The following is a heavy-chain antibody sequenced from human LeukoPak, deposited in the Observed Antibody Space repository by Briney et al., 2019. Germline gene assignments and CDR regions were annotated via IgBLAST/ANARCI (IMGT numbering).Heavy chain of an antibody. CDR2: INPSGGSI. V-gene: IGHV1-46*01. Sequence: GASLKVSCKASGYTFTCYYMHWVRQAPGQGLEWMGIINPSGGSIIYEQRFQGRITMTRDTSTSTVYMELSSLRSEDTAVYYCERSKTIFGVVMPGDPFSGSRDWGQGTLVTVSS. CDR1: GYTFTCYY. CDR3: ERSKTIFGVVMPGDPFSGSRD. D-gene: IGHD3-3*01. J-gene: IGHJ4*02.